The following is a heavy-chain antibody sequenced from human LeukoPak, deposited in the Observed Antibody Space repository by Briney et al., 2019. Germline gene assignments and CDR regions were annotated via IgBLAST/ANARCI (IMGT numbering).Heavy chain of an antibody. CDR1: GFTFSSYS. D-gene: IGHD2-15*01. J-gene: IGHJ5*02. CDR3: ARVEEAAAFDP. CDR2: ISSSSSHM. V-gene: IGHV3-21*01. Sequence: PGGSLRLSCAASGFTFSSYSMTWVRQAAGKGLEWVSSISSSSSHMYCADSVKGRFTISRDNPKNSLYLQMNSLRAEDTGVYYCARVEEAAAFDPWGQGTLVTVSS.